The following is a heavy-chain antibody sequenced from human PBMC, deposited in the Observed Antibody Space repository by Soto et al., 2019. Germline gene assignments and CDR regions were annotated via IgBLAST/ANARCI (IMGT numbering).Heavy chain of an antibody. CDR3: ARHSDYSTGLTRYFDY. V-gene: IGHV4-59*08. Sequence: SETLSLTCTVSGGSISSYYWSWIRQPPGKGLEWIGYIYYSGSTNYNPSLKSRVTISVDTSENQFSLKLSSVTAADTAVYYCARHSDYSTGLTRYFDYWGQGTLVTVSS. D-gene: IGHD4-4*01. CDR2: IYYSGST. CDR1: GGSISSYY. J-gene: IGHJ4*02.